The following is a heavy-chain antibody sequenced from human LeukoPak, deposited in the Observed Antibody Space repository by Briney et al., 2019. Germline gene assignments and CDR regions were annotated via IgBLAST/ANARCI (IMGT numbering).Heavy chain of an antibody. Sequence: SETLSLTCTVSRGSLSDYFWTWMRQPPGNGLERLGHLSYTGSTNYNPSLKSRVTISVDTSKRQFSLKLSSVSTGDTAVYYCARARSEGVPAGILHDSWGQGTLVTVSS. V-gene: IGHV4-59*01. D-gene: IGHD2-2*01. J-gene: IGHJ4*02. CDR2: LSYTGST. CDR1: RGSLSDYF. CDR3: ARARSEGVPAGILHDS.